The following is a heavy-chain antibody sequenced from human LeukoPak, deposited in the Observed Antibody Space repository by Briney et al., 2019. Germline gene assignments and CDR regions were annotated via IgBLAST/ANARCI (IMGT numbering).Heavy chain of an antibody. Sequence: GGSLRLSCAASGFTFSGSAMHWVRQASGKGLEWVGRIRSKANSYATAYAASVKGRFTISRDDSKNTAYLQMSSLKTEDTAVYYCTSHGRTTGSFDYWGQGTLVTVSS. CDR3: TSHGRTTGSFDY. J-gene: IGHJ4*02. V-gene: IGHV3-73*01. CDR2: IRSKANSYAT. CDR1: GFTFSGSA. D-gene: IGHD4-11*01.